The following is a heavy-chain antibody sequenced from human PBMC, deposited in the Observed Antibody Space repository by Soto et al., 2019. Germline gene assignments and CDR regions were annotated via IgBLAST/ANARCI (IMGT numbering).Heavy chain of an antibody. J-gene: IGHJ6*02. CDR1: GGSISTSDYS. V-gene: IGHV4-30-2*01. D-gene: IGHD3-3*01. Sequence: PSETLSLTCAVSGGSISTSDYSGSWIRQPPGRGLEWIGSVYYTGTTHYIPSLKSRVTMSLDRSKNQFSLDLTSVTAADTAVYYCVRARTIFGVSPGGGVDVWGQGTTVTVSS. CDR3: VRARTIFGVSPGGGVDV. CDR2: VYYTGTT.